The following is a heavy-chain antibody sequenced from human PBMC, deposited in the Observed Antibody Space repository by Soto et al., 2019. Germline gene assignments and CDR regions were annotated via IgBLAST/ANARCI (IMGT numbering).Heavy chain of an antibody. CDR2: IYYSGST. CDR3: ASDKGAQIDY. CDR1: GGSISSYY. Sequence: SETLSLTCTVSGGSISSYYWSLIRQPPGKGLEWIGYIYYSGSTNYNPSLKSRVTISVDTSKNQFSLKLSSVTAADTAVYYCASDKGAQIDYWGQGTPVTVSS. V-gene: IGHV4-59*01. J-gene: IGHJ4*02.